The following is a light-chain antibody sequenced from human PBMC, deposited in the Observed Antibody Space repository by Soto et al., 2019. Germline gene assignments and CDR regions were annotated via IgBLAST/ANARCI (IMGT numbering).Light chain of an antibody. CDR1: QGISSN. CDR2: TAS. CDR3: QQLNGYPLT. Sequence: DIQLTQSPSFLSASVGDRVIITCRASQGISSNLAWYQQKPGKAPKLLIYTASTLQRGVPSRFSGSGSGTEFTLTSRSLQPEDLATYYCQQLNGYPLTFGGGTKVEIK. J-gene: IGKJ4*01. V-gene: IGKV1-9*01.